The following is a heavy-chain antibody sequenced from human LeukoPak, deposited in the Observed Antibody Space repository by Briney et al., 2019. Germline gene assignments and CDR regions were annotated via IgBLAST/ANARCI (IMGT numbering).Heavy chain of an antibody. Sequence: GRSLRLSCAASGFTFSSYAMHWVRQAPGKGLEWVAVISYDGSNKYYADSVKGRFTISRDNSKNTLYLQMNSLRAEDTAVYYCAKSSTVDYWGQGTLVTVSS. D-gene: IGHD4-17*01. CDR3: AKSSTVDY. CDR1: GFTFSSYA. CDR2: ISYDGSNK. V-gene: IGHV3-30*18. J-gene: IGHJ4*02.